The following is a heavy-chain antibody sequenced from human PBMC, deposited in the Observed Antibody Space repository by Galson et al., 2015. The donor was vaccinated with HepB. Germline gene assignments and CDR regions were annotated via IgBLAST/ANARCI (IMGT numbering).Heavy chain of an antibody. CDR3: ARFPDDYDSGADYYSNYYYYYMDV. CDR1: GFTFSTYA. V-gene: IGHV3-23*01. D-gene: IGHD3-22*01. CDR2: ISGRGGNT. J-gene: IGHJ6*03. Sequence: SLRLSCAASGFTFSTYAMNWVRQAPGKGLEWVSAISGRGGNTYYADSVKGRFTISRDNSKNTMYLQMNSLRAEDTALYYCARFPDDYDSGADYYSNYYYYYMDVWGEGTTVTVSS.